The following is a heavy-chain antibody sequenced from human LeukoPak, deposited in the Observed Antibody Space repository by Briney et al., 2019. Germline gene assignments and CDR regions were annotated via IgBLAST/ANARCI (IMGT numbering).Heavy chain of an antibody. CDR2: INPNAGDT. D-gene: IGHD3-10*01. Sequence: ASVKVSCKASGYTFTGYYIYWVRQAPGQGLEWLGWINPNAGDTKYAQKFQGRVTVTRDTSISTAYMELSRLRSDDTAVYYCVTSSAVGGAQRAFDYWGQGTLVTVSS. CDR3: VTSSAVGGAQRAFDY. V-gene: IGHV1-2*02. J-gene: IGHJ4*02. CDR1: GYTFTGYY.